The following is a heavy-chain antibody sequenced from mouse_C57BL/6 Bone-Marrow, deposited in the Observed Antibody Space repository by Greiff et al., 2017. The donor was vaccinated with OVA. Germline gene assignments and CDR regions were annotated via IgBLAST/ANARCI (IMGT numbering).Heavy chain of an antibody. CDR1: GYTFTSYW. V-gene: IGHV1-50*01. CDR2: IDPYDSYT. CDR3: AREGRRSPPY. J-gene: IGHJ3*01. Sequence: QVQLQQPGAELVTPGASVKLSCKASGYTFTSYWMQWVKQRPGQGLEWIGEIDPYDSYTNYNQKFKGKATLTVDTSSSTAYMQIISLTSEDAAVYYCAREGRRSPPYWGQGTLVTVSA.